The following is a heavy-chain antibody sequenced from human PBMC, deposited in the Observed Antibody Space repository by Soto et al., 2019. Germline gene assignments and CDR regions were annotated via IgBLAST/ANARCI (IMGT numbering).Heavy chain of an antibody. V-gene: IGHV3-30*04. J-gene: IGHJ4*02. Sequence: QVQLVESGGGVVQPRRSLRLSCAASGFSFNDYPLCWVRQAPGKGLEWLAFISSDGKNTFHADSVKGRFTISRDNSRNALYLQMNSLKIEDTALYFCARAGLLRGFVITGLDWWGQGTLVTVS. CDR1: GFSFNDYP. D-gene: IGHD3-10*01. CDR3: ARAGLLRGFVITGLDW. CDR2: ISSDGKNT.